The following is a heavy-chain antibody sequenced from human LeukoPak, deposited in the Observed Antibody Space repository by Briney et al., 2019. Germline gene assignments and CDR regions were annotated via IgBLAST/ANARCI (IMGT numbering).Heavy chain of an antibody. Sequence: ASVKVSCKASGYTFTSYGISWVRQAPGQGLEWMGWINPNSGGTNYAQKFQGRVTMTRDTSISTAYMELSRLRSDDTAVYYCARSYCSSTSCLKNYFDYWGQGTLVTVSS. CDR1: GYTFTSYG. J-gene: IGHJ4*02. V-gene: IGHV1-2*02. CDR2: INPNSGGT. CDR3: ARSYCSSTSCLKNYFDY. D-gene: IGHD2-2*01.